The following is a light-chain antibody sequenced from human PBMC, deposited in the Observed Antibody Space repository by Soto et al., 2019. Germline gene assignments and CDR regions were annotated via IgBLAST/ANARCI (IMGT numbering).Light chain of an antibody. CDR3: AAWDDSLNGVV. V-gene: IGLV1-44*01. CDR1: SSNIGSNT. CDR2: SNN. J-gene: IGLJ2*01. Sequence: QSVLTQPPSASATPGQRVTISCSESSSNIGSNTVNWYQQLPGTAPKLLIHSNNQRPSGVPDRFSGSKSGTSASLAISGLQSEDEADYYCAAWDDSLNGVVFGGGTKLTVL.